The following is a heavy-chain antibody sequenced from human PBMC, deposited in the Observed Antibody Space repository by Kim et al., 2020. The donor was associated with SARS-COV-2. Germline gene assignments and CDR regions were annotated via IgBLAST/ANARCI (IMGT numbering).Heavy chain of an antibody. J-gene: IGHJ4*02. CDR2: ISAYNGNT. CDR3: ARTGYSSSWVMIPIDY. CDR1: GYTFTSYG. Sequence: ASVKVSCKASGYTFTSYGISWVRQAPGQGLEWMGWISAYNGNTNYAQKLQGRVTMTTDTSTSTAYMELRSLRSDDTAVYYCARTGYSSSWVMIPIDYWGQGTLVTVSS. D-gene: IGHD6-13*01. V-gene: IGHV1-18*04.